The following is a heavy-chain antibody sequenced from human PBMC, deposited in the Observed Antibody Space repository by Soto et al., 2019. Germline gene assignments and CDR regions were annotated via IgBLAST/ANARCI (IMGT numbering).Heavy chain of an antibody. D-gene: IGHD1-26*01. V-gene: IGHV3-30*18. CDR1: GFTFRSYG. CDR2: ISYDGSNK. Sequence: PVGSLRLSCAASGFTFRSYGMHWVRQAPGKGLEWVTVISYDGSNKYYADSVKGRFTISRDNSKNTLYLQMHSLRPEDTALYYCAKGGVGSTSNAFDIWGQGTMVTVSS. CDR3: AKGGVGSTSNAFDI. J-gene: IGHJ3*02.